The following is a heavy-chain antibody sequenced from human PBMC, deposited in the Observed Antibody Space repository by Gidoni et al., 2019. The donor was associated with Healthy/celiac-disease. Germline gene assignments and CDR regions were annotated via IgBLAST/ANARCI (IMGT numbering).Heavy chain of an antibody. V-gene: IGHV3-7*03. CDR1: GFTFRSYW. D-gene: IGHD4-17*01. J-gene: IGHJ2*01. CDR3: ARRHDYAHYGWYFDL. CDR2: IKEDGSEK. Sequence: EVQLVESGGGLVKPGGSLSLSCSASGFTFRSYWMSWVRQAPGKGLEWVANIKEDGSEKYYVDSVKGRFTISRDNAKNSLYLQMNSLRAEDTAVYYCARRHDYAHYGWYFDLWGRGTLVTVSS.